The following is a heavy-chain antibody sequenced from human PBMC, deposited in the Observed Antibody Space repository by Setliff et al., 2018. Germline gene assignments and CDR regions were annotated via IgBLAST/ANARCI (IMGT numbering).Heavy chain of an antibody. V-gene: IGHV4-61*02. CDR3: ARERYFDWFFED. Sequence: SETLSLTCTVSGGSVGSGNFYWSWIRQTAGKGLEWIGLIQGSGNTNYNPSLQSRVTISIDTSKNQFSLEMTSVTAADTALYYCARERYFDWFFEDWGHGTLVTVSS. CDR2: IQGSGNT. D-gene: IGHD3-9*01. J-gene: IGHJ4*01. CDR1: GGSVGSGNFY.